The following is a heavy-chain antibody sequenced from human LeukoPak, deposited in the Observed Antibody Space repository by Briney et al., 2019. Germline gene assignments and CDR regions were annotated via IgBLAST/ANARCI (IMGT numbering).Heavy chain of an antibody. Sequence: PGGSLRLSCAASGFTFSSYGMSWVRQAPGKGLEWVSAISGSGGSTYYADSVKGRFTISRDNSKNTLYLQMNSLRAEDTAVYYCAKEAKVFTMVRGVLDYWGQGTLVTVSS. CDR1: GFTFSSYG. CDR2: ISGSGGST. D-gene: IGHD3-10*01. J-gene: IGHJ4*02. CDR3: AKEAKVFTMVRGVLDY. V-gene: IGHV3-23*01.